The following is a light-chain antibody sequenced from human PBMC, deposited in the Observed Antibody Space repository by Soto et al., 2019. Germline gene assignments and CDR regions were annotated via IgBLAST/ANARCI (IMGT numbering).Light chain of an antibody. CDR1: VSISVW. V-gene: IGKV1-5*01. J-gene: IGKJ4*01. CDR2: GAS. Sequence: DIQVTQSPSTLSASVGDRVTITCRASVSISVWMAWYQQKPGKAPKLLIYGASSLESGVPSRFSGSGSGTTFILTINSLQPDDFATYYCQQSYSTPLTFGGGTKVEIK. CDR3: QQSYSTPLT.